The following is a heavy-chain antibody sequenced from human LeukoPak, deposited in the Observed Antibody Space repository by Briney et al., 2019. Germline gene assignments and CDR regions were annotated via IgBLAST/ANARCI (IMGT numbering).Heavy chain of an antibody. J-gene: IGHJ4*02. V-gene: IGHV4-39*01. D-gene: IGHD6-13*01. CDR1: GDSVTNSDYY. CDR2: IFHSGYT. CDR3: ARHYSSSWYRNGFDY. Sequence: SETLSLTCSVSGDSVTNSDYYWGWVRQPPGKGLEWIGTIFHSGYTYYNPSLRSRVVMSIDTSKNQFSLKLSSVTAADTAVYYCARHYSSSWYRNGFDYWGQGTLVTVSS.